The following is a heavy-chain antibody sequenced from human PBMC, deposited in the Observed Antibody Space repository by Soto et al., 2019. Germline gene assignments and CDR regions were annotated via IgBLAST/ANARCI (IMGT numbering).Heavy chain of an antibody. V-gene: IGHV4-30-2*01. CDR2: IYHSGST. CDR1: GGSISSGGYS. J-gene: IGHJ2*01. CDR3: ARVPGL. Sequence: QLQLQESGSGLVKPSQTLSLTCAVSGGSISSGGYSWSWIRQPPGKGLEWIGYIYHSGSTYYNPFVKSRITISVNRSKTQSSLKLSYVTAADTAVYYCARVPGLWGRGTLVPVCS.